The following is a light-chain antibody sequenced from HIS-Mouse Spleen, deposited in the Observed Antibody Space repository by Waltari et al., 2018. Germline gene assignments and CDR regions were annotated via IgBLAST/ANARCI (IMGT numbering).Light chain of an antibody. CDR2: DDS. V-gene: IGLV3-21*02. J-gene: IGLJ3*02. CDR1: NIGRKS. CDR3: QVWDSSSDHRV. Sequence: SYVLTQPPSVSVAPGQTARITCGGNNIGRKSVHWYPQKPGQAPVLVGYDDSDRPSGIPERFSGSNSGNTATLTISRVEAGDEADYYCQVWDSSSDHRVFGGGTKLTVL.